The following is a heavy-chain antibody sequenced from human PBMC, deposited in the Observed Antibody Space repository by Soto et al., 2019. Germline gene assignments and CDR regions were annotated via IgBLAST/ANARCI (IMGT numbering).Heavy chain of an antibody. V-gene: IGHV3-23*01. CDR1: GFTFRNQD. CDR3: AKDRQFRSYYESAGHDNE. J-gene: IGHJ4*02. D-gene: IGHD3-22*01. CDR2: ISGRGGVT. Sequence: EVQLLESGGGLVQPGGSLRLTCVGSGFTFRNQDMRWVRQAPGKGLEWVSGISGRGGVTYYADSVKGRFTISRDNSKNTLYLQINNLRANDTAVYYCAKDRQFRSYYESAGHDNEWGQGTLVTVSS.